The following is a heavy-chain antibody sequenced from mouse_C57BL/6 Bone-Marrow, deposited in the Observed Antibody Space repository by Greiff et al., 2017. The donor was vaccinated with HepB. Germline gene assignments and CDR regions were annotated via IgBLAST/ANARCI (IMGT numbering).Heavy chain of an antibody. CDR1: GYTFTDYE. CDR3: TGREAYYYGSSPYYFDY. J-gene: IGHJ2*01. D-gene: IGHD1-1*01. CDR2: IDPETGGT. Sequence: VQLQQSGAELVRPGASVTLSCKASGYTFTDYEMHWVKQTPVHGLEWIGAIDPETGGTAYNQKFKGKAIPTADKSSSTAYMELRSLTSEDSAVYYCTGREAYYYGSSPYYFDYWGQGTTLTVSS. V-gene: IGHV1-15*01.